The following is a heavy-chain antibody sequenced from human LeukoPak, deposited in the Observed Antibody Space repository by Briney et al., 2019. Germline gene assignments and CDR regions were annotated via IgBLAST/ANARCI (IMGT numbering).Heavy chain of an antibody. J-gene: IGHJ4*02. CDR1: GGSISSYY. V-gene: IGHV4-4*07. D-gene: IGHD3-22*01. CDR3: ARDTYYYDSSGYWADY. Sequence: PSETLSLTCTVSGGSISSYYWSWIRQPAGKGLEWIGRIYTSGSTNYNPPLKSRVTMSVDTSKNQFSLKLSSVTAADTAVYYCARDTYYYDSSGYWADYWGQGTLVTVSS. CDR2: IYTSGST.